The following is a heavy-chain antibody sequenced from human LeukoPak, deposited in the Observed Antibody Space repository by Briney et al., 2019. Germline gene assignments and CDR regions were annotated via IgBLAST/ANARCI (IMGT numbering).Heavy chain of an antibody. CDR1: GGTFSSYA. Sequence: GASVKVSCKASGGTFSSYAISWVRQAPGQGLEWMGGIIPIFGTANYAQKFQGRVTITADESTSTAYMELSSLRSEDTAVYYCARTGKGMATIGALDYWGQGTLVTVSS. V-gene: IGHV1-69*13. J-gene: IGHJ4*02. CDR2: IIPIFGTA. CDR3: ARTGKGMATIGALDY. D-gene: IGHD5-24*01.